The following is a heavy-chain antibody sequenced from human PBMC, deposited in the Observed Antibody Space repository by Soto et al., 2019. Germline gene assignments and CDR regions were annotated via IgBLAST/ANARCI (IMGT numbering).Heavy chain of an antibody. CDR1: GFTFSSYG. CDR3: AREAKPYYYDSRLDKIRGAFDI. J-gene: IGHJ3*02. Sequence: GGSLRLSCAASGFTFSSYGMHWVRQAPGKGLEWVAVIWYDGSNEYYADSVKGRFTISRDNSKNTLYLQMNSLRAEDTAVYYCAREAKPYYYDSRLDKIRGAFDIWGQGTMVTVSS. D-gene: IGHD3-22*01. V-gene: IGHV3-33*01. CDR2: IWYDGSNE.